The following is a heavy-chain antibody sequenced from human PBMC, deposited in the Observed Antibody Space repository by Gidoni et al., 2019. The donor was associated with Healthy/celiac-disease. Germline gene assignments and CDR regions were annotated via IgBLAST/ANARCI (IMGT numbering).Heavy chain of an antibody. V-gene: IGHV1-24*01. CDR1: GYPLTELP. Sequence: QVHLEQSGAEVKKPGASVKVSCKVSGYPLTELPMHWVRQAPGKGLEWMGGFHPEDGETIYARKFQDRVSMTEDTSTDTAYMELSSLRSEDTAVYYCASDPFYYYSSGYYYMDVWGKGTTVTVSS. D-gene: IGHD3-22*01. CDR3: ASDPFYYYSSGYYYMDV. CDR2: FHPEDGET. J-gene: IGHJ6*03.